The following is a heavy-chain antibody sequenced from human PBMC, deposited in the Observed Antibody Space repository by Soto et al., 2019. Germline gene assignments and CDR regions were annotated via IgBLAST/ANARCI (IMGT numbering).Heavy chain of an antibody. CDR3: AGASTWHQGPFDL. V-gene: IGHV4-31*03. CDR2: IYYSGST. Sequence: SETLSLTCTVSGGSISSGGYSWTWIRQHPGKGLEWIGYIYYSGSTYYKPSLKSRITISVDTSKDQLSLKLSSVTAADTAVYYCAGASTWHQGPFDLWGQGTTVTVPS. D-gene: IGHD5-12*01. CDR1: GGSISSGGYS. J-gene: IGHJ3*01.